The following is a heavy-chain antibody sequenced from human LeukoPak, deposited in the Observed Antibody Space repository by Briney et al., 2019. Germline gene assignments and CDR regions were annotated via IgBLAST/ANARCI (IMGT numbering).Heavy chain of an antibody. V-gene: IGHV4-59*01. CDR1: GGSISSYY. D-gene: IGHD4-23*01. CDR3: ARYGGNSGFDY. CDR2: IYYSGST. J-gene: IGHJ4*02. Sequence: SETLSLTCTVSGGSISSYYWSWIRQPPGKGLEWIGYIYYSGSTNYNPSLKSRVTISVDTSKNQFSLKLSSVTAADTAVYYCARYGGNSGFDYWGQGTLVTVSS.